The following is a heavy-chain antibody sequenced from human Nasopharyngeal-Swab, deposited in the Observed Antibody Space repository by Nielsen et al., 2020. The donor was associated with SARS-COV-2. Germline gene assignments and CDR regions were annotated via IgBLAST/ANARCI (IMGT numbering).Heavy chain of an antibody. CDR2: IYYGGST. J-gene: IGHJ4*02. CDR3: ATLSSSWYEYYFDY. Sequence: SATLSLTPTFSRGSISSSTYYWAWIRQPPGKGLEWIGSIYYGGSTYYNPSLKSRVTISVDTSKNQFSLKLSSVTAADTAVYYCATLSSSWYEYYFDYWGQGTLVTVSS. V-gene: IGHV4-39*01. CDR1: RGSISSSTYY. D-gene: IGHD6-13*01.